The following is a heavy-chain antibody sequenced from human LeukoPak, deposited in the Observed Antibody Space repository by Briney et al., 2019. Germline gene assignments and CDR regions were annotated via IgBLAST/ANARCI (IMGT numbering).Heavy chain of an antibody. V-gene: IGHV1-18*01. J-gene: IGHJ3*02. D-gene: IGHD3-22*01. CDR3: LVVSSPGDAFDI. CDR1: GYTFTSYG. Sequence: SVKVSCKASGYTFTSYGISWVRQAPGQGLEWMGWISAYNGNTNYAQKLQGRVTMTTDTSTSTAYMELRSLRSDDTAVYYCLVVSSPGDAFDIWGQGTMVTVSS. CDR2: ISAYNGNT.